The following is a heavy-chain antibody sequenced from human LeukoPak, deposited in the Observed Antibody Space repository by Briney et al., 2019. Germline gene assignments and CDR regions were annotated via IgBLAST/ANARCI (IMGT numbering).Heavy chain of an antibody. CDR1: GGSISSYY. V-gene: IGHV4-59*01. CDR2: IYYSGSI. Sequence: NPSEPLSLTCTVSGGSISSYYWSWIRQPPGKGLEWIGYIYYSGSIKYNPSLKSRVTISVDTPKNQSSLKLSSVTAADTAVYYCARVYRTTSYDAFDIWGQGTVVTVSS. D-gene: IGHD1-1*01. CDR3: ARVYRTTSYDAFDI. J-gene: IGHJ3*02.